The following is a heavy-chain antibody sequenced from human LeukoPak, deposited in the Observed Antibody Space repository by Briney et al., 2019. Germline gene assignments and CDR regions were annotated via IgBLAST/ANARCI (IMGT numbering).Heavy chain of an antibody. CDR2: IYPGDSDT. Sequence: GESLKISCKGSGYSFTGYWIGWVRQMPGKGLEWMGIIYPGDSDTRYSPSFQGQVTISADKSISTAYLQWSSLKASDTAMYYCARHRFASTYFSDAFDIWGQGTMVTVSS. V-gene: IGHV5-51*01. J-gene: IGHJ3*02. D-gene: IGHD3-16*01. CDR1: GYSFTGYW. CDR3: ARHRFASTYFSDAFDI.